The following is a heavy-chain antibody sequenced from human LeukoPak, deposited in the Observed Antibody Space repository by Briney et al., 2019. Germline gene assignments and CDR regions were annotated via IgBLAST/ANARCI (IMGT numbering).Heavy chain of an antibody. D-gene: IGHD4-17*01. CDR1: GYSFTSYW. Sequence: GESLKISGKGSGYSFTSYWIGWVRQMPGKGLEWMGIIYPGDSDTRYSPSIQGQVTISAVKTISTAYLQWSSLKASDTAMYYCARSNDGDYGDYWGQGTLVTVSS. V-gene: IGHV5-51*01. CDR2: IYPGDSDT. J-gene: IGHJ4*02. CDR3: ARSNDGDYGDY.